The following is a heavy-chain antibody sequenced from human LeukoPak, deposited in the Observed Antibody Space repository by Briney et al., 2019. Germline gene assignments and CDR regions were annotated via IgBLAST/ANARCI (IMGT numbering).Heavy chain of an antibody. J-gene: IGHJ4*02. CDR1: GFTFSSYS. CDR3: ARSPIFVYFDY. V-gene: IGHV3-48*01. D-gene: IGHD3-3*02. CDR2: ISSSSSTI. Sequence: GGSLRLSCAASGFTFSSYSMNWVRQAPGKGLEWVSYISSSSSTIYYADSVKGRFTISRDNAKNSLYLQMNSLRAEDTAVYYCARSPIFVYFDYWGQGTLVTVSS.